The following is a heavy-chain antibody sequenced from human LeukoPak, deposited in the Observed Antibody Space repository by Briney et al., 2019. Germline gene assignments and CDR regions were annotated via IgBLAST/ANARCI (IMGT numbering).Heavy chain of an antibody. D-gene: IGHD3-10*01. CDR3: TRGASYYDY. J-gene: IGHJ4*02. Sequence: QSGGSLRLSCAASGFTFNNNYMNWVRQAPGKGLEWVSGIHPGDNTYYADSVKGRFTISRDNSKNTLYLQMNSLRAEDTAVYYCTRGASYYDYWGQGTLVTVSS. V-gene: IGHV3-53*01. CDR2: IHPGDNT. CDR1: GFTFNNNY.